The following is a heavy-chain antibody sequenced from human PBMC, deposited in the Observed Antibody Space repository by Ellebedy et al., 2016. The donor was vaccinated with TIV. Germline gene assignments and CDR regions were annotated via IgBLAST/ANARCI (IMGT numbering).Heavy chain of an antibody. D-gene: IGHD2-2*01. Sequence: SETLSLXXTVSGGSISSYYWSWIRQPPGKGLEWIGYIYHSGSTYYNPSLKSRVTISVDRSKNQFSLKLSSVTAADTAVYYCARDRIDSDCSSTSCRSYGMDVWGQGTTVTVSS. CDR1: GGSISSYY. CDR3: ARDRIDSDCSSTSCRSYGMDV. CDR2: IYHSGST. V-gene: IGHV4-59*12. J-gene: IGHJ6*02.